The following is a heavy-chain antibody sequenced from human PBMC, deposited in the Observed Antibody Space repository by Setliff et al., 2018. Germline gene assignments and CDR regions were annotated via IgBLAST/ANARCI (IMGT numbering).Heavy chain of an antibody. CDR2: INHSGSA. CDR3: ARGDYYDSSAYSPDTFDI. CDR1: GGSFSGHH. Sequence: SETLSLTCAVYGGSFSGHHWCWIRQPPWKGLEWIGEINHSGSANYNPSLKSRVTISLDTSKNQFSLKLSSVTAADTAVYYCARGDYYDSSAYSPDTFDIWGQGTTVTVSS. D-gene: IGHD3-22*01. J-gene: IGHJ3*02. V-gene: IGHV4-34*01.